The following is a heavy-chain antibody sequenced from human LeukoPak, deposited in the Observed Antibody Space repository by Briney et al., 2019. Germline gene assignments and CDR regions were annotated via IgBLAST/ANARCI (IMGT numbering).Heavy chain of an antibody. CDR1: GFIFTDYG. V-gene: IGHV3-30*02. CDR2: IRYDGSDK. J-gene: IGHJ3*02. CDR3: AKYRLGTALYDAFDI. Sequence: PGGSLRLSCAASGFIFTDYGMHWVRQAPGKGLEWLTFIRYDGSDKYYADSVKGRFTISRDNSKNTLYLQMNSLTSEDTAVYYCAKYRLGTALYDAFDIWGQGTMVTVSS. D-gene: IGHD4-11*01.